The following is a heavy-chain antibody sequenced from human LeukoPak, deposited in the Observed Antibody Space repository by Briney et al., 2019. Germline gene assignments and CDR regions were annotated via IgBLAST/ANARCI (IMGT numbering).Heavy chain of an antibody. CDR1: GGSISSYY. Sequence: KPSETLSLTCTVSGGSISSYYWSWLRQPPGKGLEWIGYIYYSGSTNYNPSLKSRVTISVDTSKNQFSLKLSSVTAADTAVYYCARHNRGGSDYFDYWGQGTLVTVSS. CDR3: ARHNRGGSDYFDY. D-gene: IGHD3-10*01. V-gene: IGHV4-59*08. CDR2: IYYSGST. J-gene: IGHJ4*02.